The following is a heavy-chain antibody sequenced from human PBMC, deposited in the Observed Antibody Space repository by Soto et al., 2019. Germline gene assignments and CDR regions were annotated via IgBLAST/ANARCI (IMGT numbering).Heavy chain of an antibody. J-gene: IGHJ4*02. CDR2: ISGSGNST. D-gene: IGHD3-22*01. CDR1: GFTFSSYA. CDR3: AKDRGLYYYDSSGLDY. V-gene: IGHV3-23*01. Sequence: EVQLLESGGGLVQPGGSLRLSCAASGFTFSSYAMSWVRQAPGKGLEWVSPISGSGNSTNYADSVKGRFTISRDNSKNTLYLQMNRLRAEDTAVYYCAKDRGLYYYDSSGLDYWGQGTLVTVSS.